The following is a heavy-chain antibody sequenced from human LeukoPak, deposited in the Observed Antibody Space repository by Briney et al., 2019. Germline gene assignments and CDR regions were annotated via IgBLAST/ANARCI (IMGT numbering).Heavy chain of an antibody. V-gene: IGHV3-23*01. J-gene: IGHJ4*02. CDR3: AKDQGAYSGSYYFDY. D-gene: IGHD1-26*01. Sequence: PGGSLRLSCVASGFTFSSYAMSWVRQAPGKGLEWVSAISGSGGSTYYADSVKGRFTISRDNSKNTLYLQMNSLRAEDTAVYYCAKDQGAYSGSYYFDYWGQGTLVTVSS. CDR2: ISGSGGST. CDR1: GFTFSSYA.